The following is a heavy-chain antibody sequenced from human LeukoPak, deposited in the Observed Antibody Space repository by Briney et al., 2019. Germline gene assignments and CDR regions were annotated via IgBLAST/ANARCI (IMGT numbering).Heavy chain of an antibody. D-gene: IGHD3-22*01. CDR2: ISGSGGST. CDR3: AKVGNYYDRSGYYSPLDY. CDR1: GFTFSSYA. V-gene: IGHV3-23*01. Sequence: GGSLRLSCAASGFTFSSYAMSWVRQAPGKGLEWVSAISGSGGSTYYADSVKGRFTISRDNSKNTLYLQMNSLRAEDTAVYYCAKVGNYYDRSGYYSPLDYWGQGNLVTVSS. J-gene: IGHJ4*02.